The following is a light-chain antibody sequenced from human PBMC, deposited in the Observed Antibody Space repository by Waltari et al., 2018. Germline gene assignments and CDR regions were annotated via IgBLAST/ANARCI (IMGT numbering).Light chain of an antibody. CDR3: QQYNNWPPVT. Sequence: EIVTTHSPATLSVSPGKRATLSCRASQSVSSNLALYQQKPGQSPRLLIYVASTRATGIPARFSGSGSGTEFTLTISSMQSEDFAVYYCQQYNNWPPVTFGGGTKVEIK. CDR2: VAS. V-gene: IGKV3-15*01. J-gene: IGKJ4*01. CDR1: QSVSSN.